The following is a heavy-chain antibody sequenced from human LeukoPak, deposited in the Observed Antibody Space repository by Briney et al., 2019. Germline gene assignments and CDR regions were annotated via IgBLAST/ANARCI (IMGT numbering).Heavy chain of an antibody. J-gene: IGHJ3*02. CDR1: GFTFSSYG. V-gene: IGHV3-33*01. CDR3: ARDPRFVHSTLIGRDAFDI. Sequence: GRSLRLSCAAYGFTFSSYGMHWVRQAQGKGLEWVAVIRNDGSNKYYADSVKGRFTICRDKSKNTLYLQMNSLRAEDTAVYYCARDPRFVHSTLIGRDAFDIWGQGTMVTVSS. CDR2: IRNDGSNK. D-gene: IGHD2-21*01.